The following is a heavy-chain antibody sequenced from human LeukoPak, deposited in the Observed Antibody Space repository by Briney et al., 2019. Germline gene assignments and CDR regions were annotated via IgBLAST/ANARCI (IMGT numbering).Heavy chain of an antibody. Sequence: GGSLRLSCAASGFTFSSYAMPWVRQAPGKGLEWVAVISYDGSNKYYADSVKGRFTISRDNSKNTLYLQMNSLRAEDTAVYYCARAGYYGSGRDDEYYFDYWGQGTLVTVSS. CDR3: ARAGYYGSGRDDEYYFDY. CDR2: ISYDGSNK. J-gene: IGHJ4*02. V-gene: IGHV3-30*04. D-gene: IGHD3-10*01. CDR1: GFTFSSYA.